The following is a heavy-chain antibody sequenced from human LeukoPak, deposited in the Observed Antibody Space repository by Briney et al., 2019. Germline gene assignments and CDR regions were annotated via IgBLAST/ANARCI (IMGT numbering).Heavy chain of an antibody. V-gene: IGHV3-7*01. J-gene: IGHJ4*02. CDR1: GFIFSSYW. Sequence: GGALRLSCAASGFIFSSYWMGWVRQAPGEGLEWVANIKRDGSERYYVDSVKGRFTISRDNAQNSLYLQMNSLRDEDTGVYYCARDKEAAVDFWSGYYPLWGQGTLVTVSS. CDR2: IKRDGSER. CDR3: ARDKEAAVDFWSGYYPL. D-gene: IGHD3-3*01.